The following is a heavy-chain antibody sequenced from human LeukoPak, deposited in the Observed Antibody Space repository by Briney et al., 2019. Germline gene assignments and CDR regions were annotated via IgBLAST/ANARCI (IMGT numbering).Heavy chain of an antibody. Sequence: GASVKVSCKASGYTFTDYHIYWMRQAPGQGLEWMGWNNPNSGGTNYAQKFQGRVTMTRATSTNTAYMELSRLRSDDTAVYFCARVRAIAATGTGARYFQDWGQGTLVTVSS. V-gene: IGHV1-2*02. CDR1: GYTFTDYH. J-gene: IGHJ1*01. D-gene: IGHD1-1*01. CDR3: ARVRAIAATGTGARYFQD. CDR2: NNPNSGGT.